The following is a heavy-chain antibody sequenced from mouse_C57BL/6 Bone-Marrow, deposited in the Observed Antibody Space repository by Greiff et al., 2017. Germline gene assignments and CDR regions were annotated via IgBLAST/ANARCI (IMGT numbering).Heavy chain of an antibody. J-gene: IGHJ1*03. Sequence: QVQLKESGPGLVQPSQSLSITCTVSGFSLTSYGVHWVRQSPGKGLEWLGVIWRGGSTDYNAAFMSRLSITKDNSKSQVFFKMNSLQADDTAIYYCAKKRYYGSSYWYFDVWGTGTTVTVSS. CDR1: GFSLTSYG. CDR2: IWRGGST. CDR3: AKKRYYGSSYWYFDV. V-gene: IGHV2-5*01. D-gene: IGHD1-1*01.